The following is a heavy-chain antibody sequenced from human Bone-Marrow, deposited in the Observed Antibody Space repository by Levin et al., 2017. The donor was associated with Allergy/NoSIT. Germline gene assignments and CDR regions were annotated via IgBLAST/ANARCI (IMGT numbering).Heavy chain of an antibody. D-gene: IGHD1-7*01. V-gene: IGHV1-18*01. J-gene: IGHJ4*02. CDR1: GYIFTNYC. CDR3: VRAGFRTGTTGGAY. CDR2: ISGYNGDT. Sequence: AASVKVSCKASGYIFTNYCVTWVRQTPGQGLEWMGWISGYNGDTNYAQNVQGRVTMTTDTSTSTAYMELKSLRSDDTAVYYCVRAGFRTGTTGGAYWGQGTLVTVSS.